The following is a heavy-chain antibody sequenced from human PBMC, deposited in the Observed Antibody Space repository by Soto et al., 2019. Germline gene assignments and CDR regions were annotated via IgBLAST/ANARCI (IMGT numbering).Heavy chain of an antibody. CDR2: VDHSGNT. CDR1: GGSVSSTDW. D-gene: IGHD2-21*01. Sequence: QVQLQESGPGLVKTSGTLSLSCAVSGGSVSSTDWWHWVRQPPGKGLEWIGEVDHSGNTNYNPSPQSRVTKSVDMSRNRLSLKLTSATASDTDVYYCARVWCYQGDYCCGVDVWGPGTTVTVSS. V-gene: IGHV4-4*02. J-gene: IGHJ6*02. CDR3: ARVWCYQGDYCCGVDV.